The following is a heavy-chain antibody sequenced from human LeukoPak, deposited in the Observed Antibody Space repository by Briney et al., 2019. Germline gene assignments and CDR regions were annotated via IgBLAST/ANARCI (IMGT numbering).Heavy chain of an antibody. Sequence: GESLKTSWKGSGYSFTSYWIGWVRQVPGKGLEWMGIIFPGGSETRYSPSLQGQVTISADKSISTAYLQWSSLKASDTAMYYCASRTAVAGSYGMDVWGQGTTVTVSS. J-gene: IGHJ6*02. CDR2: IFPGGSET. CDR3: ASRTAVAGSYGMDV. CDR1: GYSFTSYW. D-gene: IGHD6-19*01. V-gene: IGHV5-51*01.